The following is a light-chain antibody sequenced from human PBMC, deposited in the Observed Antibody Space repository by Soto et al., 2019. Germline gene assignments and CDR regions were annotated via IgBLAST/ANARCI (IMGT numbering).Light chain of an antibody. Sequence: QTVVTQEPSFSVSPGGTVTLTCGLTSGSVSTTYYPSWYQQTPGQAPRTLIYSTNIRSSGVPHRFSGSILGNKAAHAITGAQADDESDYHCMLYMGGGLVVFCGGTKLTVL. CDR2: STN. CDR3: MLYMGGGLVV. CDR1: SGSVSTTYY. J-gene: IGLJ2*01. V-gene: IGLV8-61*01.